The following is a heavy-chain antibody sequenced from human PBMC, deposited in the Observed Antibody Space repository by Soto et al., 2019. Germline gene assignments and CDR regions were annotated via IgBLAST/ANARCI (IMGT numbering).Heavy chain of an antibody. Sequence: QVQLQQWGAGLLKPSETLSLTCAVSGGSFSGYYWNWIRQSPGKGLEWIGEINHSGSTHYNPSLKSRISMSADTSKNQFCLKLNSVTAADTSVYYCARRVLTGYHNYGLDVWGQGTTVTVSS. CDR2: INHSGST. D-gene: IGHD6-25*01. J-gene: IGHJ6*02. CDR3: ARRVLTGYHNYGLDV. V-gene: IGHV4-34*01. CDR1: GGSFSGYY.